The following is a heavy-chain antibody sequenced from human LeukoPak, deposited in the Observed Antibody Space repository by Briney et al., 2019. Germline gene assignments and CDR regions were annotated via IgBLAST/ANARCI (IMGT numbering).Heavy chain of an antibody. D-gene: IGHD3-3*01. CDR3: ARAGDFWSGYWSFDY. J-gene: IGHJ4*02. CDR2: IKQDGSEK. CDR1: GFTSSSYW. Sequence: GGSLRLSCAASGFTSSSYWMSWVRQAPGKGLEWVANIKQDGSEKYYVDSVKGRFTISRDNAKNSLYLQMNSLRAEDTAVYYCARAGDFWSGYWSFDYWGQGTLVTVSS. V-gene: IGHV3-7*01.